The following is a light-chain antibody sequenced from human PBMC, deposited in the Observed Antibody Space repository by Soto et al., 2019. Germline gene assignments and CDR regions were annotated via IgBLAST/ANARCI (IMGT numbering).Light chain of an antibody. V-gene: IGKV3-15*01. CDR2: GAS. CDR1: QNVNSN. CDR3: QHLNNWPSYT. Sequence: EIVMTQSPATLSVSPGERATLSCRASQNVNSNLAWYQQKPGQAPRLLIYGASTRDTGVPARFSGSGSGTEFTLTISNLQPEDFAIYYCQHLNNWPSYTFGQGTKLEFK. J-gene: IGKJ2*01.